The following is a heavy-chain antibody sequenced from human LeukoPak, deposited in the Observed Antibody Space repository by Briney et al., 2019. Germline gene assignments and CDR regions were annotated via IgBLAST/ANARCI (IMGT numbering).Heavy chain of an antibody. Sequence: GGSLRLSCAASGFTFCSYAMSWVRQAPGKGLEWVSGISRSGGSTYYADSVKGRFTISRDNSKNTLYLQMNSLRVEDTAVYYCARDSRSFIVMITEPRKNLVDYWGQGTLVTVSS. CDR2: ISRSGGST. CDR1: GFTFCSYA. V-gene: IGHV3-23*01. J-gene: IGHJ4*02. D-gene: IGHD3-16*01. CDR3: ARDSRSFIVMITEPRKNLVDY.